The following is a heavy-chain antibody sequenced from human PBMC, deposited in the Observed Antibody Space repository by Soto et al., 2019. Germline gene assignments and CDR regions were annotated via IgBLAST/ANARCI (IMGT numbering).Heavy chain of an antibody. J-gene: IGHJ4*02. D-gene: IGHD3-9*01. CDR1: GGSISSYY. CDR3: ARLYYDILTGYYTDY. Sequence: SETLSLTCTVSGGSISSYYWSWIRQPPGKGLEWIGYIYYSESTNYNPSLKSRVTISVDTSKNQFSLKLSSVTAADTAVYYCARLYYDILTGYYTDYWGQGTLVTVSS. CDR2: IYYSEST. V-gene: IGHV4-59*01.